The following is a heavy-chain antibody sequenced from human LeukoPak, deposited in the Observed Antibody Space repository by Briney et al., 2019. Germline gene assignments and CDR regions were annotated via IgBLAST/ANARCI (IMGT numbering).Heavy chain of an antibody. V-gene: IGHV1-2*02. D-gene: IGHD1-26*01. CDR2: INPNSGGT. CDR1: GYTFTSYG. J-gene: IGHJ4*02. Sequence: GASVKVPCKASGYTFTSYGISWVRQAPGQGLEWMGWINPNSGGTNYPQNFQGRVTMTRDTSITTLYMELSRLISDDTAIYYCARGASKWEPLSPFDYWGQGTLVTVSS. CDR3: ARGASKWEPLSPFDY.